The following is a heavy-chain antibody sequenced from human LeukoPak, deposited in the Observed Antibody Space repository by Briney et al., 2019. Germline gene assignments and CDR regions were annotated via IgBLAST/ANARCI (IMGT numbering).Heavy chain of an antibody. V-gene: IGHV4-59*01. CDR1: GGSISSYY. J-gene: IGHJ4*02. D-gene: IGHD6-19*01. Sequence: SETLSLTCTVSGGSISSYYWSWIRQPPGKGLEWIGYIYYSGSTNHNPSLKSRVTISVGTSKNQFSLKLSSVTAADTAVYYCARGKDSSGYWGQGTLVTVSS. CDR3: ARGKDSSGY. CDR2: IYYSGST.